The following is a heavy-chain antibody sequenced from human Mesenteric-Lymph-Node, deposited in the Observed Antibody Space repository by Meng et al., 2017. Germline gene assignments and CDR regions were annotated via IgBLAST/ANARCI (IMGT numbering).Heavy chain of an antibody. D-gene: IGHD3-22*01. CDR3: SSDSSGFHDAFDI. V-gene: IGHV3-30*04. CDR2: ISYDGSNK. J-gene: IGHJ3*02. CDR1: GFTFSSYA. Sequence: GESLKISCAASGFTFSSYAMHWVRQAPGKGLEWVAVISYDGSNKYYADSVKGRFTISRDNSKNTLYLQMNSLRVEDTAVYYCSSDSSGFHDAFDIWGQGTMVTVSS.